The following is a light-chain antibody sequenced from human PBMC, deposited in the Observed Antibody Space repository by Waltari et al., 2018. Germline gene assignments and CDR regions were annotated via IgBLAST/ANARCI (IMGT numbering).Light chain of an antibody. CDR2: TAS. V-gene: IGKV1-39*01. J-gene: IGKJ1*01. Sequence: TCRASQSVSSYLNWYQQKPGEAPKLLIYTASILQDGVPSRFSGSGGGTDFTLTINSLQPEDFATYYCQQTYRTPRTFGQGTKVEIK. CDR3: QQTYRTPRT. CDR1: QSVSSY.